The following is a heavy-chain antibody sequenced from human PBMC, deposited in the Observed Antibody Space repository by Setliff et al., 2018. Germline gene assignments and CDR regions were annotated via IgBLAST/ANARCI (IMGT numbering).Heavy chain of an antibody. CDR3: ARHFRSSKVQFLEYLTDYYFDS. J-gene: IGHJ4*02. Sequence: SETLSLTCTVSGGSISSSSYYWGWIRQPPGKGLEWNGSIYYSGSTYYNPSLTSRVTISVDTSNNQFSLNLRSVTAADTAIYYSARHFRSSKVQFLEYLTDYYFDSWGQGTLVTVSS. V-gene: IGHV4-39*01. CDR2: IYYSGST. D-gene: IGHD3-3*01. CDR1: GGSISSSSYY.